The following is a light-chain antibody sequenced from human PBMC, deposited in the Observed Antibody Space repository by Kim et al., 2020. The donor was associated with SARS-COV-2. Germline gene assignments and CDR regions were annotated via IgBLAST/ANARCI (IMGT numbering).Light chain of an antibody. Sequence: VALGQTVRITCQGDSLRSDYATWYQQKPGQAPILVIYGNNNRPSGIPDRFSGSSSGNTASLTITGTQAGDEADYYCNSRDSNDNVVFGGGTQLTVL. J-gene: IGLJ2*01. CDR2: GNN. V-gene: IGLV3-19*01. CDR1: SLRSDY. CDR3: NSRDSNDNVV.